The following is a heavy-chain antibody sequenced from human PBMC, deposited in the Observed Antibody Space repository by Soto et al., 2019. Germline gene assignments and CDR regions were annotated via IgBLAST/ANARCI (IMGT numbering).Heavy chain of an antibody. D-gene: IGHD3-10*01. CDR3: ARGYYYGSGSSPDY. Sequence: QVQLVQSGAEVKKPGASVKVSCKASGYTFTSYDINWVRQATGQGLEWMGWMNPNRGNTGYVQKCQGRVTMXXXTXXSTAYMELSSLRSEDTAVYYCARGYYYGSGSSPDYWGQGTLVTVSS. CDR1: GYTFTSYD. CDR2: MNPNRGNT. V-gene: IGHV1-8*01. J-gene: IGHJ4*02.